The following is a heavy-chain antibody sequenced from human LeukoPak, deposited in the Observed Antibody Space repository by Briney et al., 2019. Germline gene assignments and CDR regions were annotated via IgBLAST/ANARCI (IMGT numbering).Heavy chain of an antibody. CDR2: IYPGDSDA. J-gene: IGHJ4*02. CDR1: GYTFHSYW. CDR3: ARLSGYSYGGYFNY. Sequence: GESLKISCKGSGYTFHSYWIAWVRQMPGKGLEWMGIIYPGDSDARYSPSFQGQITISADKSISTAYLQWSSLKASDTAMYYCARLSGYSYGGYFNYWGQGTLVTVSS. D-gene: IGHD5-18*01. V-gene: IGHV5-51*01.